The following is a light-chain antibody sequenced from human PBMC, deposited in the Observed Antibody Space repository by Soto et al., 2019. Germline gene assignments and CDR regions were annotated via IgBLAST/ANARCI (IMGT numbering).Light chain of an antibody. CDR1: QTISSW. Sequence: DSQLTQSPSTLSGTVGDRVTITCRASQTISSWLAWYQQKPGKAPKLLIYKASTLQSGVASRFSGSGSGTEFTLIISGLQPDDSATYYCQQYTNTNNPWMFGQGAKVDI. J-gene: IGKJ1*01. V-gene: IGKV1-5*03. CDR3: QQYTNTNNPWM. CDR2: KAS.